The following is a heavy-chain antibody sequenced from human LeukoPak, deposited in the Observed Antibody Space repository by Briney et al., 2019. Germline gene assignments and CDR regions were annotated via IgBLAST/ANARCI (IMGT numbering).Heavy chain of an antibody. CDR2: INPSGGST. D-gene: IGHD6-13*01. Sequence: ASVKVSCKSSGYTFTSYYMYWVRQAPGQGLEWMGIINPSGGSTSYAQKFQVRVTMTRDTSTSTVYMELSSLRSEDTAVYYCAREATPGIAAAVSWGQGTLVTVSS. V-gene: IGHV1-46*01. CDR3: AREATPGIAAAVS. CDR1: GYTFTSYY. J-gene: IGHJ4*02.